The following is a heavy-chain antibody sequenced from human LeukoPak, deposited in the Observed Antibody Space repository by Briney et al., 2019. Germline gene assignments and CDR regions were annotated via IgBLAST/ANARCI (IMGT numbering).Heavy chain of an antibody. CDR1: GYTFTNYA. V-gene: IGHV1-3*01. D-gene: IGHD2-8*02. Sequence: GASVKVSCKASGYTFTNYAMHWVRQAPGQRLEWMGWINAGNGNTKYSQKFQGRVTITRDTSASTAYMELSSLRSEDTAVYYCARDQKGTVAMPGYYGMDVWGQGTTVTVSS. CDR2: INAGNGNT. CDR3: ARDQKGTVAMPGYYGMDV. J-gene: IGHJ6*02.